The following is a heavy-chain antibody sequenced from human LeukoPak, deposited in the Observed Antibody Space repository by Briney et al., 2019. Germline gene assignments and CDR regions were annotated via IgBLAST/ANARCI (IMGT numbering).Heavy chain of an antibody. D-gene: IGHD3-10*01. CDR1: GFTFNTYG. V-gene: IGHV3-30*02. Sequence: GRSLRLSCAASGFTFNTYGMHWVRQAPGKGLEWVAFIRYDESNKYYAESVEGRFTISRDDSKNTVYLQMKSLGPEDTAMYYCAKDSDHYGSGSYPDLFYIDFWGQGALVTVSS. CDR2: IRYDESNK. J-gene: IGHJ4*02. CDR3: AKDSDHYGSGSYPDLFYIDF.